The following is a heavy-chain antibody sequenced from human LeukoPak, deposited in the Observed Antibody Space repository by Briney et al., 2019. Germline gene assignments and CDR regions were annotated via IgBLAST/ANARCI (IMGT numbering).Heavy chain of an antibody. CDR3: ARADQFLWLGDARRPYYYGLDV. J-gene: IGHJ6*02. CDR2: IYPGDSDT. Sequence: GESLTISCKGSGYCFPGYWIGLVRQIPGKGLEWMGIIYPGDSDTRYSPSFQGQVTISADKSSRTAYLQWSSLKTSDTAMYYCARADQFLWLGDARRPYYYGLDVWGQGTSVTVSS. V-gene: IGHV5-51*01. CDR1: GYCFPGYW. D-gene: IGHD3-10*01.